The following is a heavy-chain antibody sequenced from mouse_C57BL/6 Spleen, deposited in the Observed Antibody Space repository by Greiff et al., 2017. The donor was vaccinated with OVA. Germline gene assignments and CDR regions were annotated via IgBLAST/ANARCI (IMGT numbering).Heavy chain of an antibody. CDR1: GYTFTSYW. Sequence: QVQLQQPGAELVKPGASVKMSCKASGYTFTSYWITWVKQRPGQGLEWIGDIYPGSGSTNYNEKFKSKATLTVDTSSSTAYMQLSSLTSEDSAVYYCASDGSSFYYAMDYWGQGTSVTVSS. J-gene: IGHJ4*01. CDR2: IYPGSGST. D-gene: IGHD1-1*01. V-gene: IGHV1-55*01. CDR3: ASDGSSFYYAMDY.